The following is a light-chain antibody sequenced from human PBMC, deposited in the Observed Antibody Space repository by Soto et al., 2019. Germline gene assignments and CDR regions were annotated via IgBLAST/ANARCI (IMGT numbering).Light chain of an antibody. CDR1: QSVSSY. CDR2: DAS. Sequence: EIVLTQSPATLSLSPGERATLSCRASQSVSSYLAWYQQKPGQAPRLLIYDASHRATGIPARFSRSGSGTDFTLPISSLEPEDFAVYYCRRRMNWQWTFGQGTKVEIK. J-gene: IGKJ1*01. CDR3: RRRMNWQWT. V-gene: IGKV3-11*01.